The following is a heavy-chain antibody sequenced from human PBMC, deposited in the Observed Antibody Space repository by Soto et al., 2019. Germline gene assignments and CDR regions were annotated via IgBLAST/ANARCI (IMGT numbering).Heavy chain of an antibody. V-gene: IGHV3-7*03. CDR2: IKEDGSQK. CDR1: GFSFSSHC. D-gene: IGHD3-10*01. J-gene: IGHJ4*02. CDR3: ASGDKVKF. Sequence: GGSLRLSWAVSGFSFSSHCMNWVRQAPGKGLEWLANIKEDGSQKYYMDSLKGRFTISRDNAINSLYLHMSSLRVEDTAVYFCASGDKVKFWGQGTQVTVSS.